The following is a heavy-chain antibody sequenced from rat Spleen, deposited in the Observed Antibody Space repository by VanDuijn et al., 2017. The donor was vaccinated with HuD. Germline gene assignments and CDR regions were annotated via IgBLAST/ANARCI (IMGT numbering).Heavy chain of an antibody. CDR1: GFTYSNYV. CDR3: TRDDYGGYD. CDR2: ISTGGGGT. Sequence: EVQLVESGGDLAQPGRSLKLSCAASGFTYSNYVMAWVSQAPTKGLEWVASISTGGGGTFYPDSVKGRFTISRDTAQNTLYLQMNSLRSEDTATYYCTRDDYGGYDWGQGVMVTVSS. D-gene: IGHD1-11*01. V-gene: IGHV5S13*01. J-gene: IGHJ2*01.